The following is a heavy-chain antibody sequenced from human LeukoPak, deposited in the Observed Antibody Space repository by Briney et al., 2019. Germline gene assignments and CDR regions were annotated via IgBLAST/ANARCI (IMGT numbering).Heavy chain of an antibody. CDR1: GYTFTSYG. J-gene: IGHJ4*02. CDR3: ARGIAAAGTSYFDY. D-gene: IGHD6-13*01. V-gene: IGHV1-18*01. CDR2: ISVYNGNT. Sequence: ASVKVSCKASGYTFTSYGISWVRQAPGQGLEWMGWISVYNGNTNYAQKLQGRVTMTTDTSTSTAYMELRSLRSDDTAVYYCARGIAAAGTSYFDYWGQGTLVTVSS.